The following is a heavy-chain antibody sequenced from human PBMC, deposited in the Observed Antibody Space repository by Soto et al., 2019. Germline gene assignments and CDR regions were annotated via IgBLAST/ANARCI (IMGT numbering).Heavy chain of an antibody. J-gene: IGHJ6*03. CDR3: ARESEWQLVRYYYYMDV. CDR2: ISSSSSYI. CDR1: GFTFSSYS. Sequence: PVGSLRLSCAASGFTFSSYSRNWVRQAPGKGLEWVSSISSSSSYIYYADSVKGRFTISRDNDKNSLSLQTNSLRAEDTAVYFCARESEWQLVRYYYYMDVWGKGTTVTVSS. V-gene: IGHV3-21*01. D-gene: IGHD6-6*01.